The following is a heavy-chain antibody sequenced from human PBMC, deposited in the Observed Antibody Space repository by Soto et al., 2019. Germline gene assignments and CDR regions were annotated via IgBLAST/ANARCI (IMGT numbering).Heavy chain of an antibody. CDR1: GFSFSDSY. J-gene: IGHJ5*02. CDR3: ARGGGGGLFDP. V-gene: IGHV3-11*06. CDR2: ISPRSTFR. D-gene: IGHD2-21*01. Sequence: GGSLILSCATSGFSFSDSYMSWIRQAPGKGLEWISYISPRSTFRDYADSVKGRFTISRDSVKNSLYLQMNNLTADDTGVYYCARGGGGGLFDPWGQGSVVTVSS.